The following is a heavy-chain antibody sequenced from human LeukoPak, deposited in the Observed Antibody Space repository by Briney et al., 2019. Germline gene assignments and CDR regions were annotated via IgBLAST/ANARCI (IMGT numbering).Heavy chain of an antibody. Sequence: GGSLRLSCAASGFTFSIYWMHWVRQAPGKGLVWVSRISDDGKSTVYADSVKGRFTISRDNAKNTLYLQMNSLRAEDTAVYYCAPFWVRGSGAPGLGYWGQGTLVTVSS. CDR3: APFWVRGSGAPGLGY. J-gene: IGHJ4*02. CDR1: GFTFSIYW. CDR2: ISDDGKST. D-gene: IGHD3-10*01. V-gene: IGHV3-74*01.